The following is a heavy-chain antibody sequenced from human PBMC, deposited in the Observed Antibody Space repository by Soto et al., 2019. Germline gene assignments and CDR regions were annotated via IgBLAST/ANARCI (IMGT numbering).Heavy chain of an antibody. Sequence: QVQLVQSGAEVRKPGSSVKVSCKASGGTFSSYTISWVRQAPGQGLQWMGGIIPIFGTTNYAQKFQGRVTFTSDESTSTAYMDLSSLRSEDTAVYYCARHISYQPLFSGFDYWGPGTPVTVSS. D-gene: IGHD3-10*02. CDR1: GGTFSSYT. V-gene: IGHV1-69*01. CDR2: IIPIFGTT. CDR3: ARHISYQPLFSGFDY. J-gene: IGHJ4*02.